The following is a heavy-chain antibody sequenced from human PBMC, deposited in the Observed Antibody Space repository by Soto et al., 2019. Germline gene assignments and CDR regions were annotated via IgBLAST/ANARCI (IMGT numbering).Heavy chain of an antibody. D-gene: IGHD3-10*01. J-gene: IGHJ4*02. V-gene: IGHV4-31*03. CDR3: ARFGDVLLWFGELDY. CDR2: IYYSGST. CDR1: GGSISSGGYY. Sequence: PSETLSLTCTVSGGSISSGGYYWSWIRQHPGKGLEWIGYIYYSGSTYYNPSLKSRVTISVDTSKNQFSLKLSSVTAADTAVYYCARFGDVLLWFGELDYWGQGTLVTVSS.